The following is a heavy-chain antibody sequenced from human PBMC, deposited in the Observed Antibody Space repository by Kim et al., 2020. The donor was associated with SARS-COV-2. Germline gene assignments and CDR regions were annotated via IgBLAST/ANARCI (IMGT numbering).Heavy chain of an antibody. CDR2: IYPGDSDT. CDR3: ARGPSSSSWFDNWFDP. CDR1: GYSFTSYW. Sequence: GESLKISCKGSGYSFTSYWIGWVRQMPGKGLEWMGIIYPGDSDTRYSPSFQGQVTISADKSISTAYLQWSSLKASDTAMYYCARGPSSSSWFDNWFDPWGQGTLVTVSS. D-gene: IGHD6-13*01. J-gene: IGHJ5*02. V-gene: IGHV5-51*01.